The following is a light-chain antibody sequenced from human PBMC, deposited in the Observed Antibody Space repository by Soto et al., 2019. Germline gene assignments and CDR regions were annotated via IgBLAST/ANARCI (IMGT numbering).Light chain of an antibody. CDR3: QQYGTSPPT. CDR1: QSVSSSY. CDR2: GAS. V-gene: IGKV3-20*01. J-gene: IGKJ3*01. Sequence: EIVLTQSPGTLSLSPGERATLSCRASQSVSSSYLAWYQQKPGQAPRLLIYGASSRATGIPDRFSGSGSGTDFTLTISRLEPEDFAVYYCQQYGTSPPTFGAGPKVAIK.